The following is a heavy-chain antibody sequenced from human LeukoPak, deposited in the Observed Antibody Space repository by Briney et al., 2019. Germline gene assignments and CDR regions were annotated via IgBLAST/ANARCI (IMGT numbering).Heavy chain of an antibody. CDR3: ARDWDLAVPGPKAQYGMDV. D-gene: IGHD1-26*01. J-gene: IGHJ6*02. Sequence: PGGSLRLSCAASGFIFSSYWMHWVRQVTGKGLEWVSGIGTTGNTYYADSVKGRFTISREDAKNSLYLQMNSLRAGDTAVYYCARDWDLAVPGPKAQYGMDVWGQGTTVTVSS. CDR1: GFIFSSYW. V-gene: IGHV3-13*04. CDR2: IGTTGNT.